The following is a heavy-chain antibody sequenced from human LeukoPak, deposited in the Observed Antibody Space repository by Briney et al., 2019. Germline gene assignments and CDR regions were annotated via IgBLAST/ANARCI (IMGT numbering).Heavy chain of an antibody. CDR3: ARVLRYFDWLRTQTDY. Sequence: GGSLRLSCAASGFTFSSYSMDWVRQAPGKGLEWVSSISSSSSYIYYADSVKGRFTISRDNAKNSLYLQMNSLRAEDTAVYYCARVLRYFDWLRTQTDYWGQGTLVTVSS. CDR1: GFTFSSYS. V-gene: IGHV3-21*01. J-gene: IGHJ4*02. CDR2: ISSSSSYI. D-gene: IGHD3-9*01.